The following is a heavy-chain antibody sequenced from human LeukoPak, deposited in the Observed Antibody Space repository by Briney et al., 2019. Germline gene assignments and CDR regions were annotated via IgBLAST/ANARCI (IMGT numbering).Heavy chain of an antibody. J-gene: IGHJ5*02. CDR3: ARGGSYSSNWYVNVLALGNWFDP. V-gene: IGHV1-69*06. D-gene: IGHD6-13*01. CDR2: IIPIFGTA. Sequence: SVKVSCKASGGTFSSYAISWVRQAPGQGLEWMGGIIPIFGTANYAQKFQGRVTITADKSTSTAYMELSSLRSEDTAGYYCARGGSYSSNWYVNVLALGNWFDPWGQGTLVTVSS. CDR1: GGTFSSYA.